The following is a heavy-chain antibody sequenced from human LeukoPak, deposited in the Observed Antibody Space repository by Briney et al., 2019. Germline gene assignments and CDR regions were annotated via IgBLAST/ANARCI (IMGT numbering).Heavy chain of an antibody. D-gene: IGHD6-13*01. J-gene: IGHJ4*02. CDR3: AKCIGGSSSWYDY. V-gene: IGHV3-9*01. Sequence: GGSLRLSCAASGFTFDDYAMHWVRQAPGKGLEWVSGISWNSGSIGYADSVKGRFTISRDNSKNTLYLQMNSLRAEDTAVYYCAKCIGGSSSWYDYWGQGTLVTVSS. CDR1: GFTFDDYA. CDR2: ISWNSGSI.